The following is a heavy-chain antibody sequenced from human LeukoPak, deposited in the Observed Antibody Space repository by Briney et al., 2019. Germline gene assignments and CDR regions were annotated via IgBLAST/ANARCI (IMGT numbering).Heavy chain of an antibody. V-gene: IGHV1-46*01. D-gene: IGHD2-2*01. Sequence: ASVKVSCKASGYTFTSYYMHWVRQAPGQGLEWMGIINPSGGSTSYAQKFQGRVTMTRDTSTSTVYMELSSLRAEDTAVYYCARIPPGIYCSSTSCTDWSPYDAFDIWGQGTMVTVSS. J-gene: IGHJ3*02. CDR1: GYTFTSYY. CDR2: INPSGGST. CDR3: ARIPPGIYCSSTSCTDWSPYDAFDI.